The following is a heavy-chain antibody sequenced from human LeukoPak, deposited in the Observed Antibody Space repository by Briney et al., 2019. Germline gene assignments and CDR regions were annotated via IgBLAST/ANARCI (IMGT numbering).Heavy chain of an antibody. D-gene: IGHD2-15*01. V-gene: IGHV4-59*08. J-gene: IGHJ4*02. Sequence: SETLSLTCTVSGGSISSYYWSWIRQPPGKGLEWIGYIYYSGSTNYNPSLKSRVTISVDTSKNQFSLKLSSVTAADTAVYYCARHHRYCSGGSCYSFDYWGQGTLVTVSS. CDR2: IYYSGST. CDR1: GGSISSYY. CDR3: ARHHRYCSGGSCYSFDY.